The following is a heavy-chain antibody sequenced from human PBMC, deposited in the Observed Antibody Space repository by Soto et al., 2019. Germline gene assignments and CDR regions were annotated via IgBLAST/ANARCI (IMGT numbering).Heavy chain of an antibody. CDR3: AKDADRLGELWGYFQN. Sequence: EVQLVESGGGLEQPGRSLRLSCAASGFMFEDFAMHWVRQAPGKGLEWVSGINWNGVNKGYADSVQGRFTISRDNAKKSLYLQMDYLRPEDTAFYYSAKDADRLGELWGYFQNWGQGTPVTVSS. CDR2: INWNGVNK. V-gene: IGHV3-9*01. D-gene: IGHD2-21*01. CDR1: GFMFEDFA. J-gene: IGHJ1*01.